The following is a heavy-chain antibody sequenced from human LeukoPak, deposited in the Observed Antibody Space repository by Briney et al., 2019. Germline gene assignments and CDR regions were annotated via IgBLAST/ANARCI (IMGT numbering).Heavy chain of an antibody. CDR2: INHSGST. D-gene: IGHD3-22*01. Sequence: PSETLSLTCAVYGGSFSGYCWSWIRQPPGKGLEWFGEINHSGSTNYNPSLKCRVTISVDTSKNQFSLKLNSVTAADTAVYYSARGWSSGYYSSFDDWGQGTLVTVSS. V-gene: IGHV4-34*01. CDR3: ARGWSSGYYSSFDD. CDR1: GGSFSGYC. J-gene: IGHJ4*02.